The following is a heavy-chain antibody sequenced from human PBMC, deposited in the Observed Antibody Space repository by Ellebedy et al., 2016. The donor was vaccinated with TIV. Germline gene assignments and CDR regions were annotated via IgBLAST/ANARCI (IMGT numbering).Heavy chain of an antibody. CDR3: ARAPTYSSAPMNGGP. CDR1: GFTFSNAW. Sequence: GGSLRLXCAASGFTFSNAWMSWIRQAPGKGLEWVSYISSSSSYTNYADSVKGRFTISRDNAKNSLYLQMNSLRAEDTAVYYCARAPTYSSAPMNGGPWGQGTLVTVSS. J-gene: IGHJ5*02. D-gene: IGHD6-25*01. V-gene: IGHV3-11*06. CDR2: ISSSSSYT.